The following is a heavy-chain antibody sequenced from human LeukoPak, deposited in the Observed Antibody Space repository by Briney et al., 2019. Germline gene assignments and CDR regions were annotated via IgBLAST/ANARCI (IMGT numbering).Heavy chain of an antibody. V-gene: IGHV3-7*01. J-gene: IGHJ3*01. Sequence: PGESLRLSCAASGFTFSKYWMTWVRQAPGKGLEWVANISGDGSAKYLPDSVRGRFTISRDNVKNSLHLEMNNLRAEDPGVYYCPIDANYYDRSRYYFDAFDLWARETRDRVS. CDR1: GFTFSKYW. CDR3: PIDANYYDRSRYYFDAFDL. CDR2: ISGDGSAK. D-gene: IGHD3-22*01.